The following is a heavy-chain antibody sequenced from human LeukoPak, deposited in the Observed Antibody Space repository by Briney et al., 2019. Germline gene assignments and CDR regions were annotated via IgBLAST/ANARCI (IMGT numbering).Heavy chain of an antibody. CDR3: ARGGGYIYANWFDP. CDR2: ISAYNGNT. J-gene: IGHJ5*02. CDR1: GYTFTNYG. Sequence: ASVKVSCKASGYTFTNYGISWVRQAPGQGLEWMGWISAYNGNTNYAQKLQGRVTMTTETSTTTAYMELRSLRSEDTAVYYCARGGGYIYANWFDPWGQGTLVTVSS. D-gene: IGHD5-18*01. V-gene: IGHV1-18*01.